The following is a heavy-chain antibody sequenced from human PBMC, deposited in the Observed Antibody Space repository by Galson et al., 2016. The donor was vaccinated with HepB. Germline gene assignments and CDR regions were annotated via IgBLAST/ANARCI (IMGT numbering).Heavy chain of an antibody. CDR1: GGSISSSSFY. V-gene: IGHV4-39*01. J-gene: IGHJ4*02. CDR3: PRPSGNCSGGSCYLNFEY. D-gene: IGHD2-15*01. CDR2: IHSSGST. Sequence: SETLSLTCSVSGGSISSSSFYWAWIRQPPGKGLEWIASIHSSGSTYYNPSLKSRVAISVDTSKNQCSLKLRSVTAADTAVYYCPRPSGNCSGGSCYLNFEYGGQGPLVTVTS.